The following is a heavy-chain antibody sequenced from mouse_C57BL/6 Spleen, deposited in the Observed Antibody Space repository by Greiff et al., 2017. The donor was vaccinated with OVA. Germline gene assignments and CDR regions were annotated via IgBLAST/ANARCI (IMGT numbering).Heavy chain of an antibody. V-gene: IGHV1-59*01. J-gene: IGHJ2*01. CDR1: GYTFTSSW. CDR3: AQGTMVTAEGFDY. Sequence: QVQLQQPGAELVRPGTSVKLSCKASGYTFTSSWMHWVKQRPGQGLEWIGVIDPSDSYTNYNQKFKGKATLTVDTSSSTAYMQLSSLTSEDSAVYYCAQGTMVTAEGFDYWGQGTTLTVSS. CDR2: IDPSDSYT. D-gene: IGHD2-2*01.